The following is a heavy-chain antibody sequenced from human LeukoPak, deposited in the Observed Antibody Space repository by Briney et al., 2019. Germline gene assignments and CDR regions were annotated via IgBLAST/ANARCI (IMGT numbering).Heavy chain of an antibody. CDR1: GFTFNTYA. J-gene: IGHJ4*02. D-gene: IGHD3-22*01. CDR3: AKEVSMIVVVINYFDY. Sequence: QPGGSLRLSCAASGFTFNTYAMSWVRQAPGKGLEWVSGISVSGGRTDYADSVKGRFTISRDNSKNTLYLQMNSLRAEDTAVYYCAKEVSMIVVVINYFDYWGQGTLVTVSS. CDR2: ISVSGGRT. V-gene: IGHV3-23*01.